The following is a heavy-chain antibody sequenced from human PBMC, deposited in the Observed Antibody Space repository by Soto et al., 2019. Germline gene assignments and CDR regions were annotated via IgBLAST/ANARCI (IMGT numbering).Heavy chain of an antibody. Sequence: QITLKESGPTLVKPTQTLTLTCTFSGFSLTTSGVGVGWIRQTPGRAPEWLALIYWDGDERYSPSLKSRLTITKDASRNQEVLTLANMDPVDTATYYCVHRVLRTFYGLVTTTALYFDHWGQGALVTVSS. V-gene: IGHV2-5*02. D-gene: IGHD3-9*01. CDR3: VHRVLRTFYGLVTTTALYFDH. CDR1: GFSLTTSGVG. CDR2: IYWDGDE. J-gene: IGHJ4*02.